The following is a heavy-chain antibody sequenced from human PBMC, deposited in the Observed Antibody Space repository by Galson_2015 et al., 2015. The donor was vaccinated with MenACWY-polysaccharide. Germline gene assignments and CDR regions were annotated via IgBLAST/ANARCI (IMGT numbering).Heavy chain of an antibody. J-gene: IGHJ6*04. CDR3: ANKRGTAVLMDV. CDR1: GFTFSSYA. Sequence: SLRLSCAASGFTFSSYAMSWVRQAPRKGLEWVSAISGSDGSTYYADSVRGRFTISRDNSKNTLFLQMKSLRAEDTAVYYCANKRGTAVLMDVWGKGTTVTVSS. CDR2: ISGSDGST. V-gene: IGHV3-23*01. D-gene: IGHD6-19*01.